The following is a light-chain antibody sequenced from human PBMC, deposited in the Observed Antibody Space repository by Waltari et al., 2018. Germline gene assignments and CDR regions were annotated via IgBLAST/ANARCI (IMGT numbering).Light chain of an antibody. CDR2: GAS. CDR3: QQADSFPHT. V-gene: IGKV1-12*01. J-gene: IGKJ2*01. CDR1: QGISSW. Sequence: PSSVSASVGDRVTITCRASQGISSWLAWYQKKPGKAPKLLIYGASTLLSGVPSRFSGSGSGTDFTLTISNLQPEDFATYFCQQADSFPHTFGQGTKVEI.